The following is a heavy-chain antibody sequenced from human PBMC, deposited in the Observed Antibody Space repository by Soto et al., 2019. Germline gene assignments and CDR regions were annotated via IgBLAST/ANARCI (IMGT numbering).Heavy chain of an antibody. CDR2: IIPILGIA. Sequence: QVQLVQSGAEVKKPGSSVKVSCKASGGTFSSYTISWVRQAPGQGLEWMGRIIPILGIANYAQKFQGRVTITAEKSTRTAYRELSSLRSEDTAVYYCARAVPPPRYYYDSSGSAFDIWGQGTMVTVSS. CDR1: GGTFSSYT. CDR3: ARAVPPPRYYYDSSGSAFDI. J-gene: IGHJ3*02. D-gene: IGHD3-22*01. V-gene: IGHV1-69*02.